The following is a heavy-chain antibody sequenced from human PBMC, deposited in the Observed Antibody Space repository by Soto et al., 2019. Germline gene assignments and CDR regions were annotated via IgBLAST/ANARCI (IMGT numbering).Heavy chain of an antibody. V-gene: IGHV3-23*01. CDR1: GFTFSSYA. Sequence: GSLRLSCAASGFTFSSYAMSWVRQAPGKGLEWVSAISGSGGSTYYADSVKGRFTISRDNSKNTLYLQMNSLRAEDTAVYYCAIILLSSGYYYYYGMDVWGQGTTVTVSS. D-gene: IGHD3-22*01. CDR2: ISGSGGST. CDR3: AIILLSSGYYYYYGMDV. J-gene: IGHJ6*02.